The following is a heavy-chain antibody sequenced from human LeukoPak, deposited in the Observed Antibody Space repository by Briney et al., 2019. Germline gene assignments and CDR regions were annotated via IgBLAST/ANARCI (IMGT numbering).Heavy chain of an antibody. CDR3: ARGYGSGSYNWFDP. J-gene: IGHJ5*02. Sequence: SETLSLTCAVYGESFSDYYWSWLRQPPGKXLEWIGEINHSGSTNYNPSLKSRVTISVDTSKKQFSLRLSAVTAADTAVYYCARGYGSGSYNWFDPWGQGTLVTVSS. V-gene: IGHV4-34*01. CDR2: INHSGST. CDR1: GESFSDYY. D-gene: IGHD3-10*01.